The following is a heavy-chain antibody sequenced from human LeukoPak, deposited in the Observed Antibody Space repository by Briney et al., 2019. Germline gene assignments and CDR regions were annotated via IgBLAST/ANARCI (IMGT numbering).Heavy chain of an antibody. D-gene: IGHD6-19*01. J-gene: IGHJ5*02. CDR1: GGSFSGYY. Sequence: SETLSLTCAVYGGSFSGYYWSWIRQPPGKGLEWIGEINHSGSTNYNPSLKSRVTISVDTSKNQFSLKLSSVTAADTAVYYCARAPRRIAVAGPWFDPWGQGTLVTVSS. CDR2: INHSGST. V-gene: IGHV4-34*01. CDR3: ARAPRRIAVAGPWFDP.